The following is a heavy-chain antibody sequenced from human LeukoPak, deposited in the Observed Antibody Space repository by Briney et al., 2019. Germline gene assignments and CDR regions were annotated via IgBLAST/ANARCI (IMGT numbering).Heavy chain of an antibody. V-gene: IGHV1-8*01. CDR3: ARGRFRWELEIRDFDY. D-gene: IGHD1-26*01. CDR1: GYTFTSYD. J-gene: IGHJ4*02. Sequence: ASVKVSCKASGYTFTSYDINWVRQATGQGLEWMGWVNPNSGNTGYAQTFQGRVTMTRNTSISTAYTELSSLRSEDTAVYYCARGRFRWELEIRDFDYWGQGTLVTVSS. CDR2: VNPNSGNT.